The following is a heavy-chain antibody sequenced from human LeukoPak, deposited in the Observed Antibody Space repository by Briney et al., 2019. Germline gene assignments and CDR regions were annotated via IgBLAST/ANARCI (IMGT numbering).Heavy chain of an antibody. V-gene: IGHV4-4*02. D-gene: IGHD2-2*01. CDR3: ARAGSVVVPAALDY. CDR1: GGSISSSNW. J-gene: IGHJ4*02. CDR2: IYHSGST. Sequence: SETLSLTCAVSGGSISSSNWWSWVRQPPGKGLEWIGEIYHSGSTNYNPSLKSRVTISADKSKNQFSLKLSSVTAADTAVYYCARAGSVVVPAALDYWGQGTLVTVSS.